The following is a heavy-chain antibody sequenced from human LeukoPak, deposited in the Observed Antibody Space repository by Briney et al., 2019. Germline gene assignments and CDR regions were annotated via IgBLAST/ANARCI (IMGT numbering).Heavy chain of an antibody. Sequence: GASVKVSCKASGYTFTSYGISWVRQAPGQGLEWMGWISAYNGNTNYAQKLQGRVTMTTDTSTSTAYMELRSLRSDDTAVYYCAVNRYNWNYVPYYYMDVWGKGTTVTVSS. D-gene: IGHD1-7*01. CDR2: ISAYNGNT. CDR1: GYTFTSYG. V-gene: IGHV1-18*01. J-gene: IGHJ6*03. CDR3: AVNRYNWNYVPYYYMDV.